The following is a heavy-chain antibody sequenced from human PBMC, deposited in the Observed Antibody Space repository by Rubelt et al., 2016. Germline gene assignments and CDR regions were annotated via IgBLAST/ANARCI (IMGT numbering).Heavy chain of an antibody. J-gene: IGHJ4*02. Sequence: QVQIVQSGAEVKKPGASVKVSCKASGYTFDNYAMHWVRQAPGQRLEWMGRIIPILGTANYAQEFQGRVTITEDKTTCTAYMELSSLRSADTAVYYCARGPTAAPYYFDYWGQGTLVTVSS. D-gene: IGHD6-13*01. CDR1: GYTFDNYA. CDR2: IIPILGTA. CDR3: ARGPTAAPYYFDY. V-gene: IGHV1-69*04.